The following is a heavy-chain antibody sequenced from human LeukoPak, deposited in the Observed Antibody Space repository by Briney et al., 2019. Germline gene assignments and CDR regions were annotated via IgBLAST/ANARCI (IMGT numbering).Heavy chain of an antibody. D-gene: IGHD3-10*02. CDR2: IYSGGST. CDR1: GFTFSGSA. Sequence: PGGSLRLSCAASGFTFSGSAIHWVRQASGKGLEWVSVIYSGGSTYYADSVKGRFTISRDNSKNTLYLQMNSLRPEDTAVYYCARSPRFGEFNYWGQGTLVTVSS. V-gene: IGHV3-66*02. J-gene: IGHJ4*02. CDR3: ARSPRFGEFNY.